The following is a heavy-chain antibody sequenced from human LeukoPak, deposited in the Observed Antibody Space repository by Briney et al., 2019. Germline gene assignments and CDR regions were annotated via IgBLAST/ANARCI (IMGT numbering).Heavy chain of an antibody. CDR2: INHSGST. Sequence: SETLSLTCAVYGGSFSGYYWSWIRQPPGMGLEWIGEINHSGSTNYNPSLKSRVTISVDTSKNQFSLKLSSVTAADTAVYYCAGGPGWYWYFDLWGRGTLVTVSS. CDR3: AGGPGWYWYFDL. CDR1: GGSFSGYY. D-gene: IGHD2-15*01. V-gene: IGHV4-34*01. J-gene: IGHJ2*01.